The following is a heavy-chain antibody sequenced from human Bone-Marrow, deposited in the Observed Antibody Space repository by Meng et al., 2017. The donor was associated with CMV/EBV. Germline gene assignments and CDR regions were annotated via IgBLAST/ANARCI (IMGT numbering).Heavy chain of an antibody. Sequence: ASVKVSCKASGYTFTGYYVHWVRQAPGQGLEWMGGFDPEDGETIYAQKFQGRVTMTEDTSTDTAYMELSSLRSEDTAVYYCATAVVVPAAIDYFDYWGQGTLVTSPQ. D-gene: IGHD2-2*01. CDR1: GYTFTGYY. V-gene: IGHV1-24*01. CDR2: FDPEDGET. CDR3: ATAVVVPAAIDYFDY. J-gene: IGHJ4*02.